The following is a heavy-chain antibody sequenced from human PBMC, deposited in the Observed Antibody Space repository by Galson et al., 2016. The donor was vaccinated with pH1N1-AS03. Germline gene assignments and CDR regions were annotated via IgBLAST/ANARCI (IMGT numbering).Heavy chain of an antibody. D-gene: IGHD1-1*01. CDR3: TRDRQQRFDY. J-gene: IGHJ4*02. CDR1: GYTLTNYS. Sequence: SVKVSCKASGYTLTNYSMHWVRQAPGQRPEWMGWINAGDGNAGYSRTLPGRGSFTRERSETIGYVEVKMLIFEDTAIYYCTRDRQQRFDYWGQGTLVTVSS. V-gene: IGHV1-3*01. CDR2: INAGDGNA.